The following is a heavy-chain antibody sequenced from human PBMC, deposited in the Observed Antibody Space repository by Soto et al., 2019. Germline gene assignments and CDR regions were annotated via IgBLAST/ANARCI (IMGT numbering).Heavy chain of an antibody. Sequence: QLQLQESGPRLVKPSETLSLSCTVSGGSIKNYYWSWIRQPAGKGLEWIGRIYSTGSTNYNASLKSRVTMSVDTSNNQFSLRLRSVTAADTAVYYCARDEYYDSNNWFDTWGQGTLVTVSS. CDR1: GGSIKNYY. CDR2: IYSTGST. V-gene: IGHV4-4*07. CDR3: ARDEYYDSNNWFDT. J-gene: IGHJ5*02. D-gene: IGHD3-22*01.